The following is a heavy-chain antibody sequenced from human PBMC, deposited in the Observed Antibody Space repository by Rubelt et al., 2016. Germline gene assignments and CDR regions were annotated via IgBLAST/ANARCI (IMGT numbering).Heavy chain of an antibody. D-gene: IGHD2-2*02. J-gene: IGHJ6*02. CDR2: IYSGGST. CDR1: GFTVSSNH. CDR3: ARNTQNYYYYGMDV. V-gene: IGHV3-66*01. Sequence: CGGGLVQPGGSLRLSCAASGFTVSSNHMSWVRQAPGKGLEWVSLIYSGGSTYYAASVKGRFTLSRDNAKNSLYLQMNSLRDEDTAVYYCARNTQNYYYYGMDVWGQGTTVTVSS.